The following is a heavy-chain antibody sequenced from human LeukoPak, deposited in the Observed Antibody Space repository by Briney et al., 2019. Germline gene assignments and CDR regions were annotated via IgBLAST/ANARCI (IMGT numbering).Heavy chain of an antibody. CDR2: IWYDGSNK. Sequence: PGGSLRLSCAASGFTFSSYGMHWVRQAPGKGLEWVAVIWYDGSNKYYADSVKGRFTISRDNAKNSLYLQMNSLRAEDTAVYYCARVNPTNSGFYTYWGQGTLVTVSS. V-gene: IGHV3-33*01. D-gene: IGHD3-22*01. CDR3: ARVNPTNSGFYTY. CDR1: GFTFSSYG. J-gene: IGHJ1*01.